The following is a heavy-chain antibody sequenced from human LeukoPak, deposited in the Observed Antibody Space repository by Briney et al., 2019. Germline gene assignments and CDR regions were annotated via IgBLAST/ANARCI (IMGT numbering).Heavy chain of an antibody. CDR3: ARAPFPYYYYYYMDV. V-gene: IGHV1-2*02. Sequence: ASVKVSCKASGYTFTGYYMHWVRQAPGQGLEWMGWINPNSGGTNYAQKFQGRVTMTRDTSICTAYMELSSLRSEDTAVYYCARAPFPYYYYYYMDVWGKGTTVTISS. J-gene: IGHJ6*03. CDR2: INPNSGGT. CDR1: GYTFTGYY.